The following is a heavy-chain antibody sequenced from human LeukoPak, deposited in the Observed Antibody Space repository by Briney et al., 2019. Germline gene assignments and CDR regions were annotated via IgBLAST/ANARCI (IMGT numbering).Heavy chain of an antibody. V-gene: IGHV3-7*01. Sequence: PGGSLRLSCVASGFTFSSYWMSWVRQAPGKGLEWVANIKQDGSEKYYVDSVKGRFTISRDNAKNSLDLQMNSLRAEDTAVYYCAGQQLNAVDIWGQRTMVTVSS. CDR1: GFTFSSYW. D-gene: IGHD6-13*01. J-gene: IGHJ3*02. CDR3: AGQQLNAVDI. CDR2: IKQDGSEK.